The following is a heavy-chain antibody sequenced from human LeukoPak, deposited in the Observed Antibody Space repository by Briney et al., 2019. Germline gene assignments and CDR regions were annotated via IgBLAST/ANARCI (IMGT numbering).Heavy chain of an antibody. CDR3: ASCIAAAGGWFDP. CDR1: GGSFSGYY. J-gene: IGHJ5*02. CDR2: INHSGST. Sequence: SETLSLTCAVYGGSFSGYYWSWIRQPPGKGLEWIGEINHSGSTNFNPSLKSRVTISVDTSKNQFSLKLSSVTAADTAVYYCASCIAAAGGWFDPWGQGTLVTVSS. D-gene: IGHD6-13*01. V-gene: IGHV4-34*01.